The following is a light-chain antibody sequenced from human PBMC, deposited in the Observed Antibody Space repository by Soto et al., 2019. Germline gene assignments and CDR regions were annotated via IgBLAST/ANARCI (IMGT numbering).Light chain of an antibody. CDR3: QHYDAYSTWT. J-gene: IGKJ1*01. Sequence: DIQMTQSPSTLSASVGDRVTITCRASQTIRGYLAWYQQKPGKAPKLLIYKASTLESGVPSRFSGSGSGSEFTLTISSLQPDDFATYYCQHYDAYSTWTFGQGTKV. CDR2: KAS. CDR1: QTIRGY. V-gene: IGKV1-5*03.